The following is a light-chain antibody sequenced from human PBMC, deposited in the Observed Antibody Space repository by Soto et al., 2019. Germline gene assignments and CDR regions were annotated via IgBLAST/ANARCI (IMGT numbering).Light chain of an antibody. CDR1: QSISSW. V-gene: IGKV1-5*03. J-gene: IGKJ2*01. CDR2: KAS. Sequence: DIQMTQSPSTLSASVGDRVTITCRASQSISSWLAWYQQKPGKAPKLLIYKASSLESGVPSRFSGSGSGTEFTLTINSLQPDDFATYYCQQYNKYNMYTFGQGTKLEIK. CDR3: QQYNKYNMYT.